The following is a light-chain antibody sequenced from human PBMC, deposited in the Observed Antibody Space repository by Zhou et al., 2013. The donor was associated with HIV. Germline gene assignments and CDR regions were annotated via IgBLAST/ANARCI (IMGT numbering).Light chain of an antibody. CDR3: QHVRTSTSTDV. CDR2: GAS. J-gene: IGKJ3*01. Sequence: EVVLTQSPGTLSLSPGEIATLSCRASQSVSSSYLAWYQQKPGQAPRLLIYGASSRATGIPDRFSGSGSGTDFTLTISRLEPDDFAVYYCQHVRTSTSTDVFGPGT. CDR1: QSVSSSY. V-gene: IGKV3-20*01.